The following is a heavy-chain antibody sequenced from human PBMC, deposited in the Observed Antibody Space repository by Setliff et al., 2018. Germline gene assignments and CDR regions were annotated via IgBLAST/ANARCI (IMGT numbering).Heavy chain of an antibody. CDR3: AREQWLDPPGYYYMDV. Sequence: PSETLSLTCTVSGASVSSNIYYWSWIRQPPGRGLEWIGCIYNSGSAIYSPSLKSRVTIPVDPSKNQFSLQLNSVTAADMAVYYCAREQWLDPPGYYYMDVWAKGTTVTVSS. J-gene: IGHJ6*03. CDR2: IYNSGSA. CDR1: GASVSSNIYY. D-gene: IGHD6-19*01. V-gene: IGHV4-61*01.